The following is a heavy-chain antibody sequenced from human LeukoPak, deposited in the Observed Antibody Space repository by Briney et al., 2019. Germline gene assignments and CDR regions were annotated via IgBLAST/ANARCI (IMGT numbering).Heavy chain of an antibody. CDR1: GFTFSSYS. D-gene: IGHD3-22*01. J-gene: IGHJ4*02. CDR2: ISSSSSYI. CDR3: AKGTYYYDSSGYYY. Sequence: PGGSLRLSCAASGFTFSSYSMNWVRQAPGKGLEWVSSISSSSSYIYYADSVKGRFTISRDNAKNTLYLQMNSLRAEDTAVYYCAKGTYYYDSSGYYYWGQGTLVTVSS. V-gene: IGHV3-21*04.